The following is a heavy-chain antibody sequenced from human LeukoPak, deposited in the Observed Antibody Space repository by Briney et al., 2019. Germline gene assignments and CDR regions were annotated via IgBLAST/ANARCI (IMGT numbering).Heavy chain of an antibody. CDR2: IDPSDSYT. Sequence: GESLGVFFKGSGYSFTSYWISWVRQMPGKGLEWMGRIDPSDSYTNYRPSFQGHVTISADKSISTAYLQWSSLKASDTAMYYCARLIGYSCSLDYWGQGTLVTVSS. CDR1: GYSFTSYW. D-gene: IGHD6-13*01. V-gene: IGHV5-10-1*01. CDR3: ARLIGYSCSLDY. J-gene: IGHJ4*02.